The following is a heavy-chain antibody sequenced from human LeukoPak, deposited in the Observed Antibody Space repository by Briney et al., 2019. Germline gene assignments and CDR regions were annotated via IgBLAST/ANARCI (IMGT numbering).Heavy chain of an antibody. CDR3: ARRKLPSGWETFDY. CDR1: GGSISSYY. V-gene: IGHV4-59*01. Sequence: PSETLSLTCTVSGGSISSYYWSWIRQPPGKGLEWIGYIYYSGSTNYNPSLKSRVTISVDTSKNQFSLKLSSVTAADTAVYYCARRKLPSGWETFDYWGQGTLVTVSS. CDR2: IYYSGST. J-gene: IGHJ4*02. D-gene: IGHD6-19*01.